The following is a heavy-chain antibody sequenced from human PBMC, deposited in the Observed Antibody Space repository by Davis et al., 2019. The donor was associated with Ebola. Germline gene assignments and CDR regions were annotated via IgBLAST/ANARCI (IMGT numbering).Heavy chain of an antibody. CDR2: ISWNSGSI. J-gene: IGHJ4*02. CDR1: GFTFDDYA. Sequence: SLKISCATSGFTFDDYAMHWVRQAPGKGLEWVSGISWNSGSIGYADSVKGRFTISRDNAKNSLYLQMNGLRAEDTAVYYCARANYGSGRGWGQGTLVTVSS. D-gene: IGHD3-10*01. V-gene: IGHV3-9*01. CDR3: ARANYGSGRG.